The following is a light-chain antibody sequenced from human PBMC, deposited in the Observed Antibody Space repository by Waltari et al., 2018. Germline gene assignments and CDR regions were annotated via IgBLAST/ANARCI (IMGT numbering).Light chain of an antibody. J-gene: IGKJ1*01. Sequence: DIQMTQSPSSLSASVVDRVTITCRASQSISRILNWYQQKPGKAPKHLIYAASSLQSGVPARFSGSGSGTDFTLTISSLQPEDFATYYCQQSYSTLWTFGQGTKVEIK. CDR2: AAS. CDR1: QSISRI. CDR3: QQSYSTLWT. V-gene: IGKV1-39*01.